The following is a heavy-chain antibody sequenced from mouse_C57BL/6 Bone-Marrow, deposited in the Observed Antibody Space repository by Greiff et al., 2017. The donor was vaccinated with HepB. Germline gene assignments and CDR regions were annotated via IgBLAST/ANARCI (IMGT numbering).Heavy chain of an antibody. Sequence: VQLQESGPGLVQPSQSLSITCTVSGFSLTSSGVHWVRQSPGKGLEWLGGIWRGGSTDYNAAFMSRLSITKDNSNSQVFFKRNSLQAYDTAIYYCAKVPFYYGSSYWYFDVWGTGTTVTVSS. V-gene: IGHV2-5*01. CDR2: IWRGGST. J-gene: IGHJ1*03. CDR1: GFSLTSSG. D-gene: IGHD1-1*01. CDR3: AKVPFYYGSSYWYFDV.